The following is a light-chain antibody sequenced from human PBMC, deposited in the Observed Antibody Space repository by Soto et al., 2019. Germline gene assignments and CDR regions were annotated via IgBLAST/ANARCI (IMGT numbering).Light chain of an antibody. CDR3: QQSYSTPLT. CDR2: VAS. CDR1: QSISSY. J-gene: IGKJ4*01. V-gene: IGKV1-39*01. Sequence: DIKVTQSPSSLSASVGDRVTITCRASQSISSYLNWYQQKPGKAPKLLISVASSLQSGVPSRFSGSGSGTDFTLTISSLQPEDFATYYCQQSYSTPLTFGGGTKVDIK.